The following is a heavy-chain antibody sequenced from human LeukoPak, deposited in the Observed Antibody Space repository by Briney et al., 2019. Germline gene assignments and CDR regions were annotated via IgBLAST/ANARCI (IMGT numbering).Heavy chain of an antibody. J-gene: IGHJ4*02. D-gene: IGHD3-22*01. Sequence: SETLSLTCTVSGGSVSSGTYYWTWIRQPAGKGLEWIGRIYTTGSTNYNPSLKSRVTMSTDTSKNQFSLKLSSVTAADTAVYYCARVTTGGYYNCWGQGTLVTVSS. V-gene: IGHV4-61*02. CDR2: IYTTGST. CDR1: GGSVSSGTYY. CDR3: ARVTTGGYYNC.